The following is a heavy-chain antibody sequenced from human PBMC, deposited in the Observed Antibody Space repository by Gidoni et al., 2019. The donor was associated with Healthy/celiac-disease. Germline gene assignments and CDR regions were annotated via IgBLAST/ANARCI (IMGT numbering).Heavy chain of an antibody. CDR2: ITPNSGGT. Sequence: QVQLVQSGAEVTKPGPSVKVSCKASGYTFTGYSMHWVRQAPGQGLEWMGWITPNSGGTNYAQKCQGRVTMTRDTSISTAYMELSRRRSDDTAGYYCATLCGGGAGTTSGMDVWGQGTTVTVSS. J-gene: IGHJ6*02. CDR1: GYTFTGYS. D-gene: IGHD1-7*01. V-gene: IGHV1-2*02. CDR3: ATLCGGGAGTTSGMDV.